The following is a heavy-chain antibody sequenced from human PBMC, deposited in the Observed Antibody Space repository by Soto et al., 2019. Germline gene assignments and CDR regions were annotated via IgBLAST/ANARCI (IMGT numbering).Heavy chain of an antibody. V-gene: IGHV1-46*01. CDR3: ARHLTDTAMDYYYYHYGVDV. D-gene: IGHD5-18*01. CDR2: INPSGGST. J-gene: IGHJ6*02. CDR1: GYTFTSYY. Sequence: QVQLVQSGAEVKKPGASVKVSCKASGYTFTSYYIHWVRQAPGQGLEWMGIINPSGGSTSYAQKFQGRVTMTRDTSTSTVHMELSSLRSEDTAVYYCARHLTDTAMDYYYYHYGVDVWGQGTTVTVSS.